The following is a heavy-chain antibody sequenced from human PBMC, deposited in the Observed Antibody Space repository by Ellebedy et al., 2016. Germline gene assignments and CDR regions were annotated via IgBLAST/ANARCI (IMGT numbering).Heavy chain of an antibody. Sequence: GGSLRLSXAASGFTFSSYSMNWVRQAPGKGLEWVSSISSSSSYIYYADSVKGRFTISRDNAKNSLYLQMNSLRAEDTAVYYCASGADEYYDFWSGDPRGYWGQGTLVTVSS. CDR1: GFTFSSYS. CDR2: ISSSSSYI. CDR3: ASGADEYYDFWSGDPRGY. J-gene: IGHJ4*02. D-gene: IGHD3-3*01. V-gene: IGHV3-21*01.